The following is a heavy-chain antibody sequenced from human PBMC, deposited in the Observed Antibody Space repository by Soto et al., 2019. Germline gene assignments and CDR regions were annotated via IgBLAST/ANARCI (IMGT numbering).Heavy chain of an antibody. CDR1: GDSISSGNKY. Sequence: PSETLSLTCTVSGDSISSGNKYWSWIRQPPGKGLEWIGYIFSSGTTYYNPSLKSRLTMSLDASQNQFSLKLNSLTDADTAVYFCDRVPSTFDYYYAMDVWGQGTTVTVSS. J-gene: IGHJ6*02. V-gene: IGHV4-30-4*01. D-gene: IGHD3-16*01. CDR2: IFSSGTT. CDR3: DRVPSTFDYYYAMDV.